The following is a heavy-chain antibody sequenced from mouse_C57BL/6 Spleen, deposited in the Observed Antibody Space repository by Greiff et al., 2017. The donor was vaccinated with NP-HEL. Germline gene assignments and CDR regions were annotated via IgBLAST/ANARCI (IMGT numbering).Heavy chain of an antibody. J-gene: IGHJ3*01. CDR3: ARKEAPYYSNSWFAY. Sequence: VKLVESGPGLVQPSQSLSITCTVSGFSLTSYGVHWVRQSPGKGLEWLGVIWSGGSTDYNAAFISRLSISKDNSKSQVFFKMNSLQADDTAIYYCARKEAPYYSNSWFAYWGQGTLVTVSA. CDR2: IWSGGST. CDR1: GFSLTSYG. V-gene: IGHV2-2*01. D-gene: IGHD2-5*01.